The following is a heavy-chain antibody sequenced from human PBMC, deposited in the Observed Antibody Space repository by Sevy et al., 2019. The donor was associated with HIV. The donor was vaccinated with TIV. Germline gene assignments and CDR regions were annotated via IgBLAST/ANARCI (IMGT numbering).Heavy chain of an antibody. V-gene: IGHV1-46*01. CDR3: ARVEAHYYDSSGFYPRCYFDF. CDR1: GYTFTHSY. CDR2: INPSGGNT. Sequence: ASVKVSCKASGYTFTHSYMHWVRQAPGQGLEWMGIINPSGGNTEYAQKFQGRVTMTRDTSTSTVYMELSSLRSEDTAVYFCARVEAHYYDSSGFYPRCYFDFWGQGTLVTVSS. D-gene: IGHD3-22*01. J-gene: IGHJ4*02.